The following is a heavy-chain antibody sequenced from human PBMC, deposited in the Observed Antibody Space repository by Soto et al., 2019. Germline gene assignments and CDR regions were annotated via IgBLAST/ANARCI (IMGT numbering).Heavy chain of an antibody. V-gene: IGHV4-4*07. CDR3: EREGYSRSGYGVAYYYPGWDV. CDR2: IYTSGST. Sequence: SETLSLTCTVSGGSISSYYWSWIRQPAGKGLEWIGRIYTSGSTNYNPSLKSRVTMSVDTSKNQFSLKLSSVTAADTAGYYSEREGYSRSGYGVAYYYPGWDVWGKGTTVTVSS. CDR1: GGSISSYY. J-gene: IGHJ6*04. D-gene: IGHD6-13*01.